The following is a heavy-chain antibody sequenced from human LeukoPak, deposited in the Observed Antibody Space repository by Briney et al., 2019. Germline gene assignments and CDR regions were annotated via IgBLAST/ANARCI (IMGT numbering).Heavy chain of an antibody. V-gene: IGHV3-23*01. CDR2: VLSGGGST. J-gene: IGHJ4*02. CDR3: AKDAIYGDGYWEFDY. Sequence: GGSLRLSCEGSGFNFGGYSMSWVCQAPGKGLEWVSGVLSGGGSTYYADAVKGRFTISRDNSRSTLYLQMNSLRAEDTAVYYCAKDAIYGDGYWEFDYWGQGTLVTVSS. D-gene: IGHD2-21*01. CDR1: GFNFGGYS.